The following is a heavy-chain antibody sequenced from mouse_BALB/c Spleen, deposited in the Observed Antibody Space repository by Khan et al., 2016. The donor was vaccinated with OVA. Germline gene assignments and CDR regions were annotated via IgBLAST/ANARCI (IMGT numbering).Heavy chain of an antibody. CDR2: IHYSGST. CDR1: GYSITSGYS. J-gene: IGHJ3*01. V-gene: IGHV3-1*02. CDR3: AGGFPTY. Sequence: EVQLQESGPDLVKPSQSLSLTCTVTGYSITSGYSWHWIRQFPENKLEWMAYIHYSGSTSYNPSLKSRISITRDTSKNQIFLHLNSVTTEDTSTXYCAGGFPTYWGQGTLVTVSA.